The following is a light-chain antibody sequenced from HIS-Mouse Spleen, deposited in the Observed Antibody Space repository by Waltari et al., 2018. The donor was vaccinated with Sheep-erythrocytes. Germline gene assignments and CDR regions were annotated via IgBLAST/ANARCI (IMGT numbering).Light chain of an antibody. J-gene: IGLJ3*02. CDR2: EGS. CDR1: SSDVGSYNL. CDR3: CSYSGSSTPWV. Sequence: QSALTQPASVSGSPGQSITISCTGTSSDVGSYNLFSWYQQHPGKAPKLMIYEGSKRPSVVSNRISGSKDGNTASMTISGLQTEDEADYYCCSYSGSSTPWVFGGGTKLTVL. V-gene: IGLV2-23*01.